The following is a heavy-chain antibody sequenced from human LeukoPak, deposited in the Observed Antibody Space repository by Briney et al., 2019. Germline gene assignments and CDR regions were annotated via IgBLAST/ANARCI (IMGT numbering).Heavy chain of an antibody. CDR1: GGSISSSSYY. Sequence: PSETLSLTCTVSGGSISSSSYYWGWIRQPPGKGLEWIGSIYYSGSTNYNPSLKSRVTISVDTSKNQFSPKLSSVTAADTAVYYCARGLYYYDSSGYYFDAFDIWGQGTMVTVSS. J-gene: IGHJ3*02. D-gene: IGHD3-22*01. V-gene: IGHV4-39*07. CDR3: ARGLYYYDSSGYYFDAFDI. CDR2: IYYSGST.